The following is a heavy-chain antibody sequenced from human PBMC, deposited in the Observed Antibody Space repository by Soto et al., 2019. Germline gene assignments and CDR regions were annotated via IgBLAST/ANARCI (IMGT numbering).Heavy chain of an antibody. J-gene: IGHJ6*02. CDR1: GCSFTSYW. CDR2: IDPSDSYT. V-gene: IGHV5-10-1*01. D-gene: IGHD7-27*01. Sequence: PGESLKISCNGSGCSFTSYWISWVGQMPGKGLEWVGRIDPSDSYTNYSPSFQGHVTISADKSISTAYLQWSSLKASDTAMYYCARRGLTGDPSYYYGMDVWGQGTTVTVSS. CDR3: ARRGLTGDPSYYYGMDV.